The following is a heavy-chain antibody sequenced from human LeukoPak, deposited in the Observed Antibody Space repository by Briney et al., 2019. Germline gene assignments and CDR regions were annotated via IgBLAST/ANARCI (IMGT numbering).Heavy chain of an antibody. D-gene: IGHD3-3*01. J-gene: IGHJ6*03. V-gene: IGHV4-39*01. CDR2: IYYSGST. Sequence: SETLSLTCTVSGGSISSSSYYWGWIRQPPGKGLEWIGSIYYSGSTYYNPSLKSRVTISVDTSKNQFSLKLSSVTAADTAVYYCARVLSGNSLWYYYYMDVWGKGTTVTVSS. CDR3: ARVLSGNSLWYYYYMDV. CDR1: GGSISSSSYY.